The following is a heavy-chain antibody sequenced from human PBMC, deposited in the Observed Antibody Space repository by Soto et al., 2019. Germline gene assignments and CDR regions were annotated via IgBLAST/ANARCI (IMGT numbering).Heavy chain of an antibody. D-gene: IGHD3-3*01. V-gene: IGHV3-21*04. Sequence: GGSLRLSCAASGFTFSSYSMNWVRQAPGKGLEWVSSISSSSSYIYYADSVKGRFTISRDNAKNTLYLQMNSLRAEDTAVYYCAKATQNYDFWSGYYTDIYYYYGMDVWGQGTTVTVSS. CDR3: AKATQNYDFWSGYYTDIYYYYGMDV. CDR1: GFTFSSYS. J-gene: IGHJ6*02. CDR2: ISSSSSYI.